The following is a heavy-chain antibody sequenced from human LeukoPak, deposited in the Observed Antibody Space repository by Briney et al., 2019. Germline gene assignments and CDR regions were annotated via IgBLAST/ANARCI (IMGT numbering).Heavy chain of an antibody. V-gene: IGHV4-4*07. CDR3: ARDLYSSSYSPFDY. J-gene: IGHJ4*02. CDR1: GGSISSYY. Sequence: SETLSLTCTGSGGSISSYYWSWIRQPAGKGLEWIGRIYTSGSTNYNPSLKSRVTISVDKSKNQFSLKLSSVTAADTAVYYCARDLYSSSYSPFDYWGQGAMVTVSS. D-gene: IGHD6-6*01. CDR2: IYTSGST.